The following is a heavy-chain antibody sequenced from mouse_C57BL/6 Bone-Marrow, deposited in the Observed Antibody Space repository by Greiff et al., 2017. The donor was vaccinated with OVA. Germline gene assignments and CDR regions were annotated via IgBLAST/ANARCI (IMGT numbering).Heavy chain of an antibody. CDR1: GYTFTDYY. V-gene: IGHV1-19*01. CDR2: INPYNGGT. CDR3: ATRGSSYPFAY. J-gene: IGHJ3*01. D-gene: IGHD1-1*01. Sequence: EVQLQQSGPVLVKPGASVKMSCKASGYTFTDYYMNWVKQSHGKILEWIGVINPYNGGTSYNQKFKGKATLTVDKSSSTAYMELNSLTSEDSAVYYCATRGSSYPFAYWGQVTLVTVSA.